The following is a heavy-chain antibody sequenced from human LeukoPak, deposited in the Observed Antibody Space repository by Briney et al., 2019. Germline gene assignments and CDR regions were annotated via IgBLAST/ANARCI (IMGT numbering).Heavy chain of an antibody. D-gene: IGHD3-22*01. J-gene: IGHJ4*02. CDR3: ARDLVIYDSSGYQTY. CDR1: GFTFSSYS. CDR2: ISSSSSYI. V-gene: IGHV3-21*01. Sequence: PGGSLRLSCAASGFTFSSYSMNWVRQAPGKGLEWVSSISSSSSYIYYADSVKGRFTISRDNAKNSLYLQMNSLRAEDTAVYYCARDLVIYDSSGYQTYWGQGTLVTVSS.